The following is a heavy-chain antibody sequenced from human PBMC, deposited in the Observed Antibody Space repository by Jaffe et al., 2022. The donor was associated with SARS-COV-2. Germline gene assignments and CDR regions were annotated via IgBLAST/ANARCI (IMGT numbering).Heavy chain of an antibody. CDR2: IKQDGSEK. D-gene: IGHD3-22*01. Sequence: EVQLVESGGGLVQPGGSLRLSCAASGFTFSSYWMSWVRQAPGKGLEWVANIKQDGSEKYYVDSVKGRFTISRDNAKNSLYLQMNSLRAEDTAVYYCARGDYYYDISATFDYWGQGTLVTVSS. V-gene: IGHV3-7*01. CDR1: GFTFSSYW. J-gene: IGHJ4*02. CDR3: ARGDYYYDISATFDY.